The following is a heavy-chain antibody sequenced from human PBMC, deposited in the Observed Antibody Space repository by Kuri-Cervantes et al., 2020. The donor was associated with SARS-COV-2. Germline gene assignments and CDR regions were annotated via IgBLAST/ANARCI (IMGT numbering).Heavy chain of an antibody. D-gene: IGHD3-10*01. Sequence: SVKVSCKASGGTFSSYAISWVRQAPGQGLEWMGGIIPIFGTANYAQKFQGRVTITADESTSTAYMELSSLRSEDTAVYYCARGGWVRGVIAPYYYYGMDVWGQGTTVTVSS. CDR2: IIPIFGTA. V-gene: IGHV1-69*13. J-gene: IGHJ6*02. CDR3: ARGGWVRGVIAPYYYYGMDV. CDR1: GGTFSSYA.